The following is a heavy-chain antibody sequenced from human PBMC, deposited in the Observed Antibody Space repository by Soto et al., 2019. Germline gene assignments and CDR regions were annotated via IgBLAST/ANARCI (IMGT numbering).Heavy chain of an antibody. CDR1: GGSISSSTYY. CDR3: GRHGLVPTDY. CDR2: IYYSGGS. J-gene: IGHJ4*02. Sequence: SETLSLTCTVSGGSISSSTYYWGWIRQPPGKGLEWIGSIYYSGGSYYNPSLKSRVTISVDTSKNQFSLKLSSVTAADTAVYYCGRHGLVPTDYWGQGTLVTVSS. V-gene: IGHV4-39*01. D-gene: IGHD2-8*02.